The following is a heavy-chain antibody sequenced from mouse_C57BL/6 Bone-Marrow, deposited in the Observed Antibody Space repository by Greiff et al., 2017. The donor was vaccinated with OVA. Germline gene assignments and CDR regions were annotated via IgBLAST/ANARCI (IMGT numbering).Heavy chain of an antibody. J-gene: IGHJ2*01. Sequence: QVQLKESGTGLVQPSQSLSITCTVSGFSFTSYGLHWVRQSPGKGLEWLGVIWSGGSTDYNAAFISRRSISKDNSKSQVFFKMNSRQADDTAIYYCARVLYGYYFDYWGQGTTRTVSS. CDR1: GFSFTSYG. V-gene: IGHV2-2*01. CDR2: IWSGGST. D-gene: IGHD1-1*01. CDR3: ARVLYGYYFDY.